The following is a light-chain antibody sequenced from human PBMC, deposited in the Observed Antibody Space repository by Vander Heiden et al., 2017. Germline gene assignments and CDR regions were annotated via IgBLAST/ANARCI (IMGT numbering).Light chain of an antibody. CDR3: QSADSSGTGV. V-gene: IGLV3-25*03. CDR1: ALPKQY. J-gene: IGLJ3*02. CDR2: KDS. Sequence: SYELTQPPSVSVSPGQTARITCSGDALPKQYAYWYQQKPGQAPVLVISKDSERPSGIPERFSGSSSGTTVTLTISGVQAEDEADYYCQSADSSGTGVFGGGTKLTVL.